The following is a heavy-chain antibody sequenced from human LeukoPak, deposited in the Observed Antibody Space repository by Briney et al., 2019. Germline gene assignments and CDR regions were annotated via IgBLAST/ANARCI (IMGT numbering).Heavy chain of an antibody. CDR1: GFTFSSYE. Sequence: GGSLRLSCAASGFTFSSYEMNWVRQAPGKGLEWVSYISSSGSTIYYADSVKGRFTISRDNAKNSLYLQMNSLRAEDTAVYYCARTKYDFWSGYHGMDVWGLGTTVTVSS. CDR3: ARTKYDFWSGYHGMDV. D-gene: IGHD3-3*01. J-gene: IGHJ6*02. V-gene: IGHV3-48*03. CDR2: ISSSGSTI.